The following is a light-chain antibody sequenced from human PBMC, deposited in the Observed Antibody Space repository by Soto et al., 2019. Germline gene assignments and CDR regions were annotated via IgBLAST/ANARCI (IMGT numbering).Light chain of an antibody. Sequence: IAMTQSPATLSVSPGERATLSCRASQSVSSKLAWYQQKPGQAPRLLIYDASTRATGIPARFSGSGSGTEFTLTISIMQSEDFAVYYCQQFNNWPRTVGQGTKGDVK. CDR2: DAS. J-gene: IGKJ1*01. CDR3: QQFNNWPRT. CDR1: QSVSSK. V-gene: IGKV3-15*01.